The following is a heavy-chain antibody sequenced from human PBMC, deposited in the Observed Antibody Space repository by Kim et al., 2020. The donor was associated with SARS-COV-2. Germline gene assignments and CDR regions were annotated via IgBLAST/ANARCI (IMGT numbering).Heavy chain of an antibody. CDR3: ARISTDSGWDDDC. D-gene: IGHD6-19*01. CDR2: ISGDGGDK. Sequence: GGSLRHSCAASGFIFSSYAMHWVRQAPGKGLLWVAVISGDGGDKYYADSVKGRFTISRDNSKNTLYLQLNTLRPEDTAVYYCARISTDSGWDDDCWGQGTLVTVSS. CDR1: GFIFSSYA. J-gene: IGHJ4*02. V-gene: IGHV3-30-3*01.